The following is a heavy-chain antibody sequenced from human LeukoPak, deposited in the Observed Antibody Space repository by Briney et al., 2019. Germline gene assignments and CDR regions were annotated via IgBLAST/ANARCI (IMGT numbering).Heavy chain of an antibody. Sequence: GGSLRLSCATFGFTVSSKYMSWVRQAPGKGLEWVSILYSADNTNYADSVKGRFTISSDNSKNTLYLQMNSLRVEDTAVYYCAREKAPNGPDYWGQGTLVIVSS. D-gene: IGHD4-17*01. CDR3: AREKAPNGPDY. J-gene: IGHJ4*02. V-gene: IGHV3-66*01. CDR2: LYSADNT. CDR1: GFTVSSKY.